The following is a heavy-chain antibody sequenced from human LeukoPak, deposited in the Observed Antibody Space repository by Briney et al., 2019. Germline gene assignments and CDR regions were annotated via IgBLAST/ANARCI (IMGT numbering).Heavy chain of an antibody. V-gene: IGHV3-64*01. J-gene: IGHJ4*02. CDR1: GFTFNTYA. CDR2: ITNNGGNT. Sequence: GGSLRLSCAASGFTFNTYARYWVRQAPGKGLEYVSGITNNGGNTFYANSVKDRFTISRDNSKNTLYLQMGSLRSEDTAVYYCVRNSESSGYSHGDHWGQGTLVTVSS. D-gene: IGHD3-22*01. CDR3: VRNSESSGYSHGDH.